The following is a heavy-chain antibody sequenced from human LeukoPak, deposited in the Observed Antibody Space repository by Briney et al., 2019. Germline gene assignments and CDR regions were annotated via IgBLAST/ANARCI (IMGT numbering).Heavy chain of an antibody. J-gene: IGHJ4*02. D-gene: IGHD1-26*01. CDR1: GGSIKSTNTY. CDR3: ARPQSSGNYFY. CDR2: VDYSGSA. Sequence: SETLSLTCTVSGGSIKSTNTYRGWIRQPPGKGLEWVGSVDYSGSAYYNPALKSRVTISVDTSKNQFSLQLNSVTAADTAVYYCARPQSSGNYFYWGQGTLVTVSS. V-gene: IGHV4-39*01.